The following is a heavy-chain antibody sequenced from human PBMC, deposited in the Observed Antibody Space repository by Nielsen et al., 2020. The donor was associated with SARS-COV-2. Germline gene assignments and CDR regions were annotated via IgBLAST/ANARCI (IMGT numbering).Heavy chain of an antibody. CDR2: ISWNSGSI. Sequence: SLKISYAASGFIFDDSAMHWVRQAPGKGLEWVSGISWNSGSIGHADSVKGRFTISRDNGQSLLYLQMNSLRAEDTAIYFCVAAVSGTSRTYYDYWGQGSLVTVSS. J-gene: IGHJ4*02. CDR3: VAAVSGTSRTYYDY. V-gene: IGHV3-9*01. CDR1: GFIFDDSA. D-gene: IGHD3-22*01.